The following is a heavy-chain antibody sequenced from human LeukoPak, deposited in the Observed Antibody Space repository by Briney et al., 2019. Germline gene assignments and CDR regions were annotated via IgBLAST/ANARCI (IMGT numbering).Heavy chain of an antibody. J-gene: IGHJ4*02. V-gene: IGHV1-2*04. D-gene: IGHD2-21*02. CDR2: INPNSGGT. Sequence: ASVKVSCKASGYTFTGYYMHWVRQAPGQGLEWMGWINPNSGGTNYAQKFQGWVTITRDTSISTAYMELSRLRSDDTAVYYCARAAYCGGDCYPYYFDYWGQGTLVTVSS. CDR3: ARAAYCGGDCYPYYFDY. CDR1: GYTFTGYY.